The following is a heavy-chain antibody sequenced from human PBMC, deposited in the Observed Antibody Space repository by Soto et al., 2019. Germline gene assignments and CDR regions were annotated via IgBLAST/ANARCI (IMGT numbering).Heavy chain of an antibody. CDR1: GDSISGSQW. D-gene: IGHD2-2*01. V-gene: IGHV4-4*02. J-gene: IGHJ4*02. CDR3: SRVISSRDGYFDY. Sequence: SETLSLTCAVSGDSISGSQWWSWVRLPPGKGLEWIGEISHTGTTNYNPSLKSRVTMSVDKPKNQFSLNLTSVTAADTAVYYCSRVISSRDGYFDYWGQGTVVTVS. CDR2: ISHTGTT.